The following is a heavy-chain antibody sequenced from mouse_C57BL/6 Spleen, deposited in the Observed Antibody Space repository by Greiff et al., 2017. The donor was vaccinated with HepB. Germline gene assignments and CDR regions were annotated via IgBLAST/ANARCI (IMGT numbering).Heavy chain of an antibody. D-gene: IGHD1-1*01. V-gene: IGHV2-5*01. CDR3: AKNYYGSSYGYFDV. CDR1: GFSLTSYG. Sequence: VQLQQSGPGLVQPSQSLSITCTVSGFSLTSYGVHWVRQSPGKGLEWLGVIWRGGSTDYNAAFMSRLSITKDNSKSQVFFKMNSLQADDTAIYYSAKNYYGSSYGYFDVWGTGTTVTVSS. CDR2: IWRGGST. J-gene: IGHJ1*03.